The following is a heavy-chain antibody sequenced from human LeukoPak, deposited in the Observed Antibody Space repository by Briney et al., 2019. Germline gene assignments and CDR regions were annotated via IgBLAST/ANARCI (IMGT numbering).Heavy chain of an antibody. CDR3: ARETFYYGFDV. Sequence: GGPLSSPCPALGFTAGSNYITWSRQAPGMGLECVSVLYSGGETYYADSVKGRFTISRDNSQNTLYLQMSSLRAEDTAVYYCARETFYYGFDVWGQGTTVTVSS. V-gene: IGHV3-66*01. J-gene: IGHJ6*02. CDR1: GFTAGSNY. CDR2: LYSGGET.